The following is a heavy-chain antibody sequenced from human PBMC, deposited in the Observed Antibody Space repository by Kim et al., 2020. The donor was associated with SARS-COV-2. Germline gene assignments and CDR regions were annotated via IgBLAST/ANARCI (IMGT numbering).Heavy chain of an antibody. CDR3: GRGGSSGWSPGY. V-gene: IGHV4-4*02. D-gene: IGHD6-19*01. CDR2: IYYSGST. Sequence: SETLSLTCAVSGGSISSSNWWSWVLQPPGKRLEWIGEIYYSGSTNYNPSLKSRVTISVDKSKNKFFLKMSSVTAADTAVYYCGRGGSSGWSPGYWGQGTLGTVSS. J-gene: IGHJ4*02. CDR1: GGSISSSNW.